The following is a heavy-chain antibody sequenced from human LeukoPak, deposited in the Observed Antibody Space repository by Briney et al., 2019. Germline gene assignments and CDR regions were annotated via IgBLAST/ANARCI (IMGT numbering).Heavy chain of an antibody. Sequence: SETLSLTCVVYGGSFSGFYWSWIRQPPGKGLEWIGEINHSGSTNYNPSLKSRVTISVDASKNQFSLKLSSVTAADTAVYYCARAHIWYQLRVRQGFDPWGQGILVTVSS. V-gene: IGHV4-34*01. J-gene: IGHJ5*02. CDR1: GGSFSGFY. CDR3: ARAHIWYQLRVRQGFDP. CDR2: INHSGST. D-gene: IGHD2-2*01.